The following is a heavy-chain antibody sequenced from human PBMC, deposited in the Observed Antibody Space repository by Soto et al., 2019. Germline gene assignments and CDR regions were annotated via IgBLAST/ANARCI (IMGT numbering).Heavy chain of an antibody. V-gene: IGHV3-48*03. D-gene: IGHD6-6*01. J-gene: IGHJ3*02. Sequence: ILSCAASGFTFSSYEMNWVRQAPGKGLEWVSYISSSGSTIYYADSVKGRFTISRDNAKNSLYLQMNSLRAEDTAVYYCARDRAARLFYAFDIWGQGTMVTVSS. CDR3: ARDRAARLFYAFDI. CDR1: GFTFSSYE. CDR2: ISSSGSTI.